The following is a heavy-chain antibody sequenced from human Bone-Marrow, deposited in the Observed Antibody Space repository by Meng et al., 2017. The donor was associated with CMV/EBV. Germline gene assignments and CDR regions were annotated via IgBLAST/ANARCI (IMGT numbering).Heavy chain of an antibody. D-gene: IGHD4-23*01. CDR3: AREDGGNKGRGIRL. CDR2: ISSSSTI. V-gene: IGHV3-69-1*01. Sequence: GGSLRLSCAASGFTFSDYYMNWVRQAPGKGLEWVSSISSSSTIYYADSVKGRFTISRDNAKNSLYLQMNSLRAEDTTVYYCAREDGGNKGRGIRLWGQGPRVTGSS. CDR1: GFTFSDYY. J-gene: IGHJ4*02.